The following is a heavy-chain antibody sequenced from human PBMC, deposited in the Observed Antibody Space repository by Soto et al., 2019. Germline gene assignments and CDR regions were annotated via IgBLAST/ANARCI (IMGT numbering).Heavy chain of an antibody. CDR3: ARSGSGGYSYSYSPFDY. CDR2: INHSGST. V-gene: IGHV4-34*01. J-gene: IGHJ4*02. Sequence: TSETLSLTCAVYGGSFSGYYWSWIRQPPGKGLEWIGEINHSGSTNYNPSLKSRVTISIDTSKNQFSLNLSSVNAADTAVYYCARSGSGGYSYSYSPFDYWGQGTLVTVSS. D-gene: IGHD2-21*01. CDR1: GGSFSGYY.